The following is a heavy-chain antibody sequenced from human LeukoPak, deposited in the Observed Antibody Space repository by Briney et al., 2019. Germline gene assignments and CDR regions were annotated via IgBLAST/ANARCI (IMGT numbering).Heavy chain of an antibody. CDR1: GFTFTGHE. D-gene: IGHD5-18*01. Sequence: PGGSLRLSCAASGFTFTGHEMNWVRQAPGKGLEWLSCISGSGSPSYYADSVKGRFTISRDNAKISLYLQMNSLRAEDTAIYYCARGFRDTAMFLDFWGKGTLVTVSS. CDR2: ISGSGSPS. V-gene: IGHV3-48*03. J-gene: IGHJ4*02. CDR3: ARGFRDTAMFLDF.